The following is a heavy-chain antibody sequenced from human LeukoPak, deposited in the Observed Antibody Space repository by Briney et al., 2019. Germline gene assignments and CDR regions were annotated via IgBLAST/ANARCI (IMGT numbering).Heavy chain of an antibody. V-gene: IGHV3-23*01. J-gene: IGHJ4*02. Sequence: GGSLRLSCAASGFTFSSYAMSWVRQAPGKGLEWVSAISGSGGNTYYADSVKGRFTISRDNSKNTLYLQMNSLRAEDTAVYYCAITYDYVWGSYSPKFDYWGEGKLVTVSS. CDR2: ISGSGGNT. D-gene: IGHD3-16*01. CDR3: AITYDYVWGSYSPKFDY. CDR1: GFTFSSYA.